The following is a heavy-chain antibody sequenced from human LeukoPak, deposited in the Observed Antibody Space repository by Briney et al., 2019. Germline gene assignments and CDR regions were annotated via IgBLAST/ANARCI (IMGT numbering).Heavy chain of an antibody. CDR1: GFTFSSYG. CDR3: ARDGGYSYGPLEYYFDY. J-gene: IGHJ4*02. D-gene: IGHD5-18*01. V-gene: IGHV3-33*01. Sequence: PGRSLRLSCAASGFTFSSYGMHWGRQAPGQGLEWVAVIWYDGSNKYCADSVKGRFTISRDNSKNTLYLQMSSLRAEDTAVYSCARDGGYSYGPLEYYFDYWGQGTLVTVSS. CDR2: IWYDGSNK.